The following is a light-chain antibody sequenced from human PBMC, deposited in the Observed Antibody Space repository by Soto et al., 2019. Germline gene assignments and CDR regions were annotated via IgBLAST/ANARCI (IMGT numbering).Light chain of an antibody. J-gene: IGKJ3*01. CDR1: QGITNS. V-gene: IGKV1-27*01. CDR3: QRYNSAPFT. Sequence: DIQMTQSPSSLSASVGDRVTITCRASQGITNSLAWYQQKPGKIPKLLIYAASTLQSGVPSRFSGSGSGTDFTLTISSLQPEDVATYYRQRYNSAPFTFGPGTKVDIK. CDR2: AAS.